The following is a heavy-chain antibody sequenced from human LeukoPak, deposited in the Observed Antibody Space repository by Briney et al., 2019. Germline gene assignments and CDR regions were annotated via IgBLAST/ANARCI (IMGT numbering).Heavy chain of an antibody. CDR1: GFTFSSYW. V-gene: IGHV3-7*05. CDR3: GGRAVEMATIGFDY. Sequence: PGGSLRLSCEASGFTFSSYWMSWVRQAPGKGLEWVANIKQDGSEKYYVDSVKGRFTISRDNAKNSLYLQMNSLRAEDTAVYYCGGRAVEMATIGFDYWGQGTLVTVSS. J-gene: IGHJ4*02. CDR2: IKQDGSEK. D-gene: IGHD5-24*01.